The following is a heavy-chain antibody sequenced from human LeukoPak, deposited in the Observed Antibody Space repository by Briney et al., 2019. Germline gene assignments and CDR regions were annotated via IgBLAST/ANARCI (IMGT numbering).Heavy chain of an antibody. J-gene: IGHJ3*02. V-gene: IGHV1-18*01. D-gene: IGHD4-17*01. CDR3: ARGGDYGAEDDAFDI. CDR1: GYTFTSYG. Sequence: ASVKVSCKASGYTFTSYGISWVRQAPGQGLEWMGWISAYNGNTNYAQKFQGRVTITADESTSTAYMELSSLRSEDTAVYYCARGGDYGAEDDAFDIWGQGTMVTVSS. CDR2: ISAYNGNT.